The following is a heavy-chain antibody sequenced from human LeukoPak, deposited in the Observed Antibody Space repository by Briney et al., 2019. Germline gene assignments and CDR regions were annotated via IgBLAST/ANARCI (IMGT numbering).Heavy chain of an antibody. J-gene: IGHJ5*02. D-gene: IGHD3-22*01. CDR3: AREEIDYYDSEFDP. CDR1: GYTFTGYY. V-gene: IGHV1-2*02. Sequence: GASVTVSCKASGYTFTGYYIHWVRQAPGQGLEWMGWINPNSGGTNYAQKFQGRVTMTRDTSISTAYMELSRLRSDDTAVYYCAREEIDYYDSEFDPWGQGTLVTVSS. CDR2: INPNSGGT.